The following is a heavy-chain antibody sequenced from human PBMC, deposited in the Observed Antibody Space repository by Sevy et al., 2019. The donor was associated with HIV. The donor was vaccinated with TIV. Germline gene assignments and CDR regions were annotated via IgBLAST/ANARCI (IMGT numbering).Heavy chain of an antibody. CDR2: IYYSGST. J-gene: IGHJ4*02. CDR3: ARLGYSSGPFDY. V-gene: IGHV4-39*01. CDR1: GGSISSSSYY. Sequence: SETLSLTCTVSGGSISSSSYYWGWIRQPPGKGLEWIGSIYYSGSTYYNPSLKSRVTISVDTSKNQFSLKLSPVTAADTAVYYCARLGYSSGPFDYWGQGTLVTVSS. D-gene: IGHD6-19*01.